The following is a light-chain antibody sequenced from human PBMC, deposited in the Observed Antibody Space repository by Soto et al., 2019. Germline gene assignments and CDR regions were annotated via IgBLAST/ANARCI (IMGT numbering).Light chain of an antibody. CDR1: SNDVGSYNY. CDR3: SSFTRNSALEVL. J-gene: IGLJ2*01. CDR2: EVS. Sequence: QSALTQPASVSGSPGQSITVSCTGTSNDVGSYNYVSWYQQHPGKAPKLMIYEVSYRPSGVSDRFSGSKTGNTASLTISGLHPECEATYDCSSFTRNSALEVLFGGGTKVTVL. V-gene: IGLV2-14*01.